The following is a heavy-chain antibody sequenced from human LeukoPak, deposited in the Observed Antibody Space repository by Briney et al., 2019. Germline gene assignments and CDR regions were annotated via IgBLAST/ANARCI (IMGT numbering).Heavy chain of an antibody. Sequence: GGSLRLSCAASGFTFSSYDMHWVRQATGKGLEWVLAIGTAGDTYYPGYVKGRFTISRENAKNSLYLQMNSLRAGDTAVYYCARGFGRDAFDIWGRGKIVTVSS. CDR2: IGTAGDT. CDR3: ARGFGRDAFDI. V-gene: IGHV3-13*01. D-gene: IGHD3-16*01. CDR1: GFTFSSYD. J-gene: IGHJ3*02.